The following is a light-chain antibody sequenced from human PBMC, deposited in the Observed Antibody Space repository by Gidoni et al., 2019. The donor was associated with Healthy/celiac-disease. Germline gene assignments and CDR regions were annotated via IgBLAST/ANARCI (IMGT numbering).Light chain of an antibody. Sequence: DIQMTQSPSSLSASVGDRVTITCQASQDISNYLNWYQQKPGKAPKLLIYDASNLETGVPSRFSGSGSGTDFTFTISSLQPEDIATYYCQQDDNLLLTFGGXTKVEIK. J-gene: IGKJ4*01. CDR2: DAS. CDR1: QDISNY. CDR3: QQDDNLLLT. V-gene: IGKV1-33*01.